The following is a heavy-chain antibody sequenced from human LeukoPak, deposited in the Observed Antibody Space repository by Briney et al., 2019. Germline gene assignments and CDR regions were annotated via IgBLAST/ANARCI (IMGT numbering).Heavy chain of an antibody. Sequence: SGTRSLTCTVSGGSISNNRYYWAWIRQPPGAGLEWIGSILYSGTTFYNPSLKTRLTISVDTSKNQFSLRLNSMTAADTAVYYCARRLISATIDSWGQGILVTVS. CDR3: ARRLISATIDS. CDR2: ILYSGTT. J-gene: IGHJ4*02. D-gene: IGHD2-15*01. V-gene: IGHV4-39*01. CDR1: GGSISNNRYY.